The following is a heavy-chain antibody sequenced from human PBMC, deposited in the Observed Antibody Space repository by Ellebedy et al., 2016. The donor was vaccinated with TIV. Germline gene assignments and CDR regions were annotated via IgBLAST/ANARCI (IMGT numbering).Heavy chain of an antibody. J-gene: IGHJ6*02. V-gene: IGHV4-39*07. CDR3: ARVKKWPRLDYTGMDV. Sequence: SETLSLTCTVSGGSISTSSYYWTWIRQPPGKGLEWIGDIHQSGNTNYSPSLKSRVSMSLDTSKNEFSLRLNSVTAADTAVYYCARVKKWPRLDYTGMDVWGQGTAATVSS. CDR2: IHQSGNT. CDR1: GGSISTSSYY. D-gene: IGHD5-12*01.